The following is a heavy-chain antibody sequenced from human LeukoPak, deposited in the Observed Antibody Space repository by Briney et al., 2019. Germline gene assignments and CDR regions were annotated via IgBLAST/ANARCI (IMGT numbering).Heavy chain of an antibody. CDR1: GFTFSDYY. CDR2: ISSSGSTI. V-gene: IGHV3-11*04. D-gene: IGHD3-22*01. J-gene: IGHJ4*02. Sequence: GGSLRLSCAASGFTFSDYYMSWIRQAPAKGQEWVSYISSSGSTIYYADSVKGRFTISTDNAKNSLYLQMNSLRTEDTAVYYCARDKYYYDSSGLWGYWGQGTLVTVSS. CDR3: ARDKYYYDSSGLWGY.